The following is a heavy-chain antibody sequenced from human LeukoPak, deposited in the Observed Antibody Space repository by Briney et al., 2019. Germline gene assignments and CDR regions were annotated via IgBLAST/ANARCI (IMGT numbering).Heavy chain of an antibody. V-gene: IGHV1-2*02. D-gene: IGHD3-22*01. CDR1: GYTFTDYY. CDR2: INPNSGGT. Sequence: ASVNVSCKASGYTFTDYYMHWVRQAPGQVLEWLGWINPNSGGTNYAQKFQGRVTMTRDTSISTAYMELSRLRSDDTAVYYCAREYYDSSAYNQEAIDYWGQGTLVTVSS. J-gene: IGHJ4*02. CDR3: AREYYDSSAYNQEAIDY.